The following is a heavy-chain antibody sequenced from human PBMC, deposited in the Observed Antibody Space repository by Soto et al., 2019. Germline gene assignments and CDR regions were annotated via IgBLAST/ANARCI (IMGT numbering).Heavy chain of an antibody. J-gene: IGHJ3*02. CDR1: GYTFTSYY. D-gene: IGHD3-22*01. Sequence: ASVKVSCKASGYTFTSYYMHWVRQAPGQGLEWLGIINTSGGGTSYAQKFQGRVSMTRDTSTSTAYMELSSLRSEDTAVYYCARATFSGSRYDFDIWGQGTMVTVSS. V-gene: IGHV1-46*01. CDR3: ARATFSGSRYDFDI. CDR2: INTSGGGT.